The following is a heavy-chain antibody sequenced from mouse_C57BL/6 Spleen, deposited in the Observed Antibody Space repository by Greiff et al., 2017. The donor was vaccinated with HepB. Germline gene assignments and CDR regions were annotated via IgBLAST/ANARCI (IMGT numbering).Heavy chain of an antibody. Sequence: VMLVESGAELVKPGASVKISCKASGYAFSSYWMNWVKQRPGKGLEWIGQIYPGDGDTNYNGKFKGKATLTADKSSSTAYMQLSSLDSEDSAVYFCARGGTAQATFSFAYWGQGTLVTVSA. CDR2: IYPGDGDT. V-gene: IGHV1-80*01. D-gene: IGHD3-2*02. CDR1: GYAFSSYW. J-gene: IGHJ3*01. CDR3: ARGGTAQATFSFAY.